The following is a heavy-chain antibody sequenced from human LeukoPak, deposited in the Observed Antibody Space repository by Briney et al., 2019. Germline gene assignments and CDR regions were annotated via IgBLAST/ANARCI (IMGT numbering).Heavy chain of an antibody. CDR2: IYYSGIT. CDR3: ARHAVYSGDYSFWFDP. V-gene: IGHV4-59*08. CDR1: GGSITTYY. Sequence: SETLSLTCTVSGGSITTYYWSWIRQPPGKGLEGIAYIYYSGITNYNPSLKSRVSISVDTSKNLFSLSLSSVTAADTAVYYCARHAVYSGDYSFWFDPWGLGTLVAVSS. J-gene: IGHJ5*02. D-gene: IGHD1-26*01.